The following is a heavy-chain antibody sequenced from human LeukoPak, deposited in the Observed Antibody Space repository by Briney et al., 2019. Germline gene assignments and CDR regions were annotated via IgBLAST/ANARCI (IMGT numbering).Heavy chain of an antibody. CDR2: THYRSTWYN. CDR3: AKDGSLRMVRGVMRVEYYYGMDV. D-gene: IGHD3-10*01. V-gene: IGHV6-1*01. Sequence: SQTLSLTCAISGDSVSSNSVTWNWIRQSPSRGLEWLGRTHYRSTWYNDYAVSVRGRITVNPDTSKNQFSLHLNSVTPEDTAVYYCAKDGSLRMVRGVMRVEYYYGMDVWGQGTTVTVSS. J-gene: IGHJ6*02. CDR1: GDSVSSNSVT.